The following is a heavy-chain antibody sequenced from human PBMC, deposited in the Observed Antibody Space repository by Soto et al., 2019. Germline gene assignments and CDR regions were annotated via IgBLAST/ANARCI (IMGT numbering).Heavy chain of an antibody. CDR1: GFIFNEYG. V-gene: IGHV3-33*03. D-gene: IGHD2-15*01. Sequence: GGSLRLSCAASGFIFNEYGMHWVRQAPGKGLEWVAVIWYDGSNKYYADSVKGRFTFSRDNSKNTMSLQMNSLRAEDTAVYHCARWGCSGSNCNLNQRSFDLWGQGTLVTVSS. CDR2: IWYDGSNK. CDR3: ARWGCSGSNCNLNQRSFDL. J-gene: IGHJ4*02.